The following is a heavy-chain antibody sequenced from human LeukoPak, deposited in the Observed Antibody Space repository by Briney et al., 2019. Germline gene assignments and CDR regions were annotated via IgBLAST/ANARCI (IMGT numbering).Heavy chain of an antibody. V-gene: IGHV3-33*01. J-gene: IGHJ4*02. D-gene: IGHD3-16*01. CDR2: IMCDGSNK. Sequence: PGGSLTLSCAASGLTLSIYGMHWVRHAPGKGREGVAVIMCDGSNKYYADSVKGRFTISRDNSKNTLYLQMNSLRVEDTAVYYCARFYDYRDNTGGRIDCWGQGILVTVSS. CDR3: ARFYDYRDNTGGRIDC. CDR1: GLTLSIYG.